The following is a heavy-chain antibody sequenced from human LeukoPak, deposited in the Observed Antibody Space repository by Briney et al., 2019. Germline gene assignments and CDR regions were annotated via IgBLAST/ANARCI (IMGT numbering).Heavy chain of an antibody. CDR1: GFTFSSSD. V-gene: IGHV3-30*02. CDR2: IRYDGSNK. CDR3: AKESSYYYYMDV. Sequence: PGGSLRLSCAASGFTFSSSDMHWVRQAPGKGLEWVAFIRYDGSNKYYADSVKGRFTISRDNSKNTLYLQMNSLRAEDTAVYYCAKESSYYYYMDVWGKGTTVTVSS. J-gene: IGHJ6*03.